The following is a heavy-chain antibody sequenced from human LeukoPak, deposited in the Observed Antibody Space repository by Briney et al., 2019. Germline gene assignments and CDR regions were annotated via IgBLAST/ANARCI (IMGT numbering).Heavy chain of an antibody. CDR3: ARELAYSIPEWFDP. CDR1: GGSISSGGYY. Sequence: PSETLSLTCTVSGGSISSGGYYWSWIRQPPGKGLEWIGYIYHSGSTYYNPSLKSRVTISVDRSKNQFSLKLSSVTAADTAVYHCARELAYSIPEWFDPWGQGTLVTVSS. J-gene: IGHJ5*02. V-gene: IGHV4-30-2*01. CDR2: IYHSGST. D-gene: IGHD3-16*01.